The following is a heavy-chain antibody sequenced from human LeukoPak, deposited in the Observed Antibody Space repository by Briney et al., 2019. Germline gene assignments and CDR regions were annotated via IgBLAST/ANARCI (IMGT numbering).Heavy chain of an antibody. Sequence: SQTLSLTCTVSGGSISSGSYYWSWIRQPAGKGLEWIGRIYTSGSTNYNPSPKSRVTISVDTSKNPFSLKLSSVTAADTAVYYCARGGEYCSSTSCYGRFDYWGQGTLVTVSS. V-gene: IGHV4-61*02. D-gene: IGHD2-2*01. J-gene: IGHJ4*02. CDR3: ARGGEYCSSTSCYGRFDY. CDR1: GGSISSGSYY. CDR2: IYTSGST.